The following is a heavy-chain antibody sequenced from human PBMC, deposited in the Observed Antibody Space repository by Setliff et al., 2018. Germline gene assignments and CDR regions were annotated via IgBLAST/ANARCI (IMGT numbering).Heavy chain of an antibody. CDR2: MYSSGST. Sequence: SETLSLTCTVSGGPINSDRYYWGWIRQPPGKGLEWIGSMYSSGSTYYNPSLKSRVTISVDTSQNQFSLKLSSVTAADTAAYYCARAPQYTNYWYALSWFDPWGQGTLVTVSS. D-gene: IGHD2-8*02. J-gene: IGHJ5*02. V-gene: IGHV4-39*01. CDR1: GGPINSDRYY. CDR3: ARAPQYTNYWYALSWFDP.